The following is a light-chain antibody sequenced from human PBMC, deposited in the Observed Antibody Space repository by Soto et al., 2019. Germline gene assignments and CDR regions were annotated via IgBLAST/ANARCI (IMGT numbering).Light chain of an antibody. CDR1: SSDVGGYNY. CDR2: EVS. Sequence: QSVPTQPASVSGSHGQSITISCTGTSSDVGGYNYVSWYQQHPGKAPKLMIYEVSNRPSGVSNRFSVSKSGNTASLTISGLQAEDEADYYCSSYTSSSTVVFGGGTKLTVL. V-gene: IGLV2-14*01. J-gene: IGLJ2*01. CDR3: SSYTSSSTVV.